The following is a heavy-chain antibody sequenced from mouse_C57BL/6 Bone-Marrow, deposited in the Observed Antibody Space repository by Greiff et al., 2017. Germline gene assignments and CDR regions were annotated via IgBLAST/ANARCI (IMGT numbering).Heavy chain of an antibody. CDR2: LSDGGSYT. V-gene: IGHV5-4*01. CDR3: ARYSHFDY. CDR1: GFTFSSYA. Sequence: EVHLVESGGGLVKPGGSLKLSCAASGFTFSSYAMSWVRQTPEKRLEWVATLSDGGSYTYYPDNVKGRFTISRDNAKNNLYLQMSHLKSEDTAMYYCARYSHFDYWGQGTTLTVSS. D-gene: IGHD2-12*01. J-gene: IGHJ2*01.